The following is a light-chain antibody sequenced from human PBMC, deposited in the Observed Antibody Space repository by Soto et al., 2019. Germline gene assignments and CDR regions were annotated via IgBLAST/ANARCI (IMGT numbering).Light chain of an antibody. CDR3: QKYDDLPIT. CDR1: QDISDF. V-gene: IGKV1-33*01. Sequence: DIQMPQSPSSLVASVGDTCTITCQASQDISDFLNWYQQKTGKAPKVLIYDESNLQIGVPSRFSGRGSGTDFTFTISRLQPDDSGTYYCQKYDDLPITFGQGTRLEIK. CDR2: DES. J-gene: IGKJ5*01.